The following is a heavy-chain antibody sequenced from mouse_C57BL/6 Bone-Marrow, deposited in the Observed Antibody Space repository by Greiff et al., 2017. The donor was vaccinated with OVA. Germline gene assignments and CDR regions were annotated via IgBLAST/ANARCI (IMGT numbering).Heavy chain of an antibody. CDR3: ARDHYYGSRKEYFDY. Sequence: EVQLQQSGPSLVRPSQTLSLTCTVTGFSINSDCYWIWIRQFPGNKLEYIGYTFYSGITYYNPSLESRTYITRDTSKNQFSLKLSSVTTEDTATYYCARDHYYGSRKEYFDYWGQGTTLTVSS. V-gene: IGHV3-3*01. D-gene: IGHD1-1*01. CDR1: GFSINSDCY. J-gene: IGHJ2*01. CDR2: TFYSGIT.